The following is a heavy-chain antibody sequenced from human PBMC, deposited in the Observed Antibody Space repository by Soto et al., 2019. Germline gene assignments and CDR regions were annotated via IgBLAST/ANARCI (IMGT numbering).Heavy chain of an antibody. CDR1: GFTFSSYS. CDR2: ISSSSSTI. CDR3: ARQVVDGTVAGSGSFDY. D-gene: IGHD3-10*01. Sequence: GGSLRLSCAASGFTFSSYSMNWVRQAPGKGLEWVSYISSSSSTIYYADSVKGRFTISRDNAKNSLYLQMNSLRDEDTAVYYCARQVVDGTVAGSGSFDYWGQGTLVTVSS. V-gene: IGHV3-48*02. J-gene: IGHJ4*02.